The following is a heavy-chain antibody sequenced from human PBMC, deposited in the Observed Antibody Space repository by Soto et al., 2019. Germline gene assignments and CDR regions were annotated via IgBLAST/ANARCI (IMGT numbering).Heavy chain of an antibody. V-gene: IGHV4-34*01. CDR1: GGSFSGYY. CDR3: ARSVTGLRLRHYNYMDV. Sequence: SETLSLTCAVYGGSFSGYYWSWIRQPPGKGLEWIGEINHSGSTNYNPSLKSRVTISVDTSKNQFSLKLSSVTAADTAVYYCARSVTGLRLRHYNYMDVWGNGTKVTASS. CDR2: INHSGST. J-gene: IGHJ6*03. D-gene: IGHD5-12*01.